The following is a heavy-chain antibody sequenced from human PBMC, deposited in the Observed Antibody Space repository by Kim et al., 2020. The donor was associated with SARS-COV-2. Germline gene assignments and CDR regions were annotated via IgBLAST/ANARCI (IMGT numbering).Heavy chain of an antibody. J-gene: IGHJ5*02. CDR3: ARVVVGGTGWFDP. V-gene: IGHV4-31*02. D-gene: IGHD2-15*01. Sequence: YNPYLQSRVTISVDTSKNQLSLKLSCVTAADTAVYCCARVVVGGTGWFDPWGQGTLVTVSS.